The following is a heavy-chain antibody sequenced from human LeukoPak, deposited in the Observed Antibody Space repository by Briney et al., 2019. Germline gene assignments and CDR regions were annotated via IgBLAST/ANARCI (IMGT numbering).Heavy chain of an antibody. CDR1: GYSSTSYW. D-gene: IGHD3-10*01. V-gene: IGHV5-10-1*01. J-gene: IGHJ3*02. CDR2: IDPSDSYT. Sequence: GESLRISCKGSGYSSTSYWISWVRQMPGKGLEWMGRIDPSDSYTNYSPSFQGHVTISADKSISTAYLQWSSLKASDTAMYYCARRLLWFGELGAAFDIWGQGTMVTVSS. CDR3: ARRLLWFGELGAAFDI.